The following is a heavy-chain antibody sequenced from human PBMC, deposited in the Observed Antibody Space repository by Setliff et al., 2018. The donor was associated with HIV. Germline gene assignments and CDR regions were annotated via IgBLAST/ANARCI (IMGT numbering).Heavy chain of an antibody. CDR3: ARIVRWELVATSTFFYYYMDV. D-gene: IGHD1-26*01. J-gene: IGHJ6*03. Sequence: PSETLSLTCTVSGASISSSSHHWAWIRQPPGKGLEYIGNIYYTGSTHHNPSLESRVATSVDTSKNQFSLKLSSVTAADTAVYYCARIVRWELVATSTFFYYYMDVWQRDHGHRLL. CDR2: IYYTGST. CDR1: GASISSSSHH. V-gene: IGHV4-39*01.